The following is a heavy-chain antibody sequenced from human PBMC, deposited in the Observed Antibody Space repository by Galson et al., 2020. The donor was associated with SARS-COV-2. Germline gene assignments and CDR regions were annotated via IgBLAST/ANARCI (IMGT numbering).Heavy chain of an antibody. V-gene: IGHV4-39*07. CDR1: GDSISTSRHY. CDR2: TYSSGSP. Sequence: ASETLSLTCSVSGDSISTSRHYWGWIRHPPGKGLEWIGSTYSSGSPYYNPSLRSRVTISVDTSKNQFYLKVSSVTAADTAVYFCASHFDEFDYWGKGTLVTVSS. J-gene: IGHJ4*02. D-gene: IGHD3-3*02. CDR3: ASHFDEFDY.